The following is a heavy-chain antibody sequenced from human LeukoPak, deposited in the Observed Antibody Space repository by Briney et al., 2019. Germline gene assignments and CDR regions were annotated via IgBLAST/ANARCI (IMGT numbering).Heavy chain of an antibody. CDR3: ARQYSSSWYYFDY. J-gene: IGHJ4*02. V-gene: IGHV3-21*01. Sequence: GGSLRPSCAASGFTFSSYSMNWVRQAPGKGLEWVSSISSSSSYIFYSDSVKGRFTISRDNAKNSLYLQMNSLRAEDTAVYYCARQYSSSWYYFDYWGQGTLVTVSS. D-gene: IGHD6-13*01. CDR2: ISSSSSYI. CDR1: GFTFSSYS.